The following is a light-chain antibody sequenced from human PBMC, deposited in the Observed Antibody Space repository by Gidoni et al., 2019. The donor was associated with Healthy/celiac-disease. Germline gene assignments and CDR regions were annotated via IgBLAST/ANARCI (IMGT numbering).Light chain of an antibody. CDR2: GAS. Sequence: EIVLTQSPGTLSLSPGERATLSCRASQSVSSSYLAWYQQKPGQAPRLLIYGASSRATGIPDSFSGSGSGTDFTLTISRLEPEDFAVYYCQQYGSSPRTFGQXTKVEIK. CDR3: QQYGSSPRT. CDR1: QSVSSSY. V-gene: IGKV3-20*01. J-gene: IGKJ1*01.